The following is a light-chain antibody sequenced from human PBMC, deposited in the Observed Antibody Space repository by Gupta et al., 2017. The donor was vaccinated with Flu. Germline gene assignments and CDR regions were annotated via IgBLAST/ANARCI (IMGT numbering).Light chain of an antibody. J-gene: IGLJ3*02. CDR2: QDS. Sequence: YELTQPPSVSVSPGQTASITCSGDKLGDKYACWYQQKPGQSPVLVIYQDSKRPSGIPERFSGSNSGNTATLTISGTQAMDEADYYCQAWDSSPWVFGGGTKLTVL. CDR1: KLGDKY. CDR3: QAWDSSPWV. V-gene: IGLV3-1*01.